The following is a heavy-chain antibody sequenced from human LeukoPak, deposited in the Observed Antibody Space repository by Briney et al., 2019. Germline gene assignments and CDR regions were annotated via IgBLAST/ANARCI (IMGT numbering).Heavy chain of an antibody. D-gene: IGHD1-14*01. V-gene: IGHV1-2*02. CDR2: INPNSGGT. CDR1: GGTFSSYA. CDR3: ATHLTTNAFDI. J-gene: IGHJ3*02. Sequence: ASVKVSCKASGGTFSSYAISWVRQAPGQGLEWMGWINPNSGGTNYAQKFQGRVTMTRDTSISTAYMELSRLRSDDTAVYYCATHLTTNAFDIWGQGTMVTVSS.